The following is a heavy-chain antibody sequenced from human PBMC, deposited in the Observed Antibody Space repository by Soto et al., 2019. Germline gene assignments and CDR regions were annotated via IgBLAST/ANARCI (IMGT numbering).Heavy chain of an antibody. CDR2: ISYDGSNK. V-gene: IGHV3-30*18. J-gene: IGHJ4*02. Sequence: GGSLRLSCAASGFTFSSYGMHWVRQAPGKGLEWVAVISYDGSNKYYADSVKGRFTISRDNSKNTLYLQMNSLRAEDTAVYYCAKGQSDIVVVVAAAVDYWGQGTLVTVS. CDR1: GFTFSSYG. D-gene: IGHD2-15*01. CDR3: AKGQSDIVVVVAAAVDY.